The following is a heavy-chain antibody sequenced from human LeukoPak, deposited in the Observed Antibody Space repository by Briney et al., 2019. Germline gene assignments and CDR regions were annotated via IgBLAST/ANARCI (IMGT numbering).Heavy chain of an antibody. D-gene: IGHD3-10*01. CDR3: AKDEAMVQGVRIFDY. J-gene: IGHJ4*02. CDR1: GFTFSSYA. CDR2: ISGSGGST. V-gene: IGHV3-23*01. Sequence: PGGSLRLSCAASGFTFSSYAMSWVRQAPGKGLEWVSAISGSGGSTYYAGSVKGRFTISRDNSKNTLYLQMNSLRAEDTAVYYCAKDEAMVQGVRIFDYWGQGTLVTVSS.